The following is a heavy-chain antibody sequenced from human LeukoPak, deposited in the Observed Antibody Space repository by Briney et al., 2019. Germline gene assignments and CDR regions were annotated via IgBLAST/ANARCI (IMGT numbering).Heavy chain of an antibody. J-gene: IGHJ4*02. D-gene: IGHD3-16*01. CDR1: GFTFCSYA. CDR3: ATLIY. Sequence: GGSLRLSCAASGFTFCSYAMSCVPDGGGEGLEWVSAISGSGGSTYYADSVKGRFTISRDNSKNTLYLQMNSLRAEDTAVYYWATLIYWGQGTLVTVSS. CDR2: ISGSGGST. V-gene: IGHV3-23*01.